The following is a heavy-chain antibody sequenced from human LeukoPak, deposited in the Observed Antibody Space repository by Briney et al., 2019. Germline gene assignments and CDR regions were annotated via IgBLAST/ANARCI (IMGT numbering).Heavy chain of an antibody. Sequence: GGSLRLSCAASGFTFSSYAMSWVRQAPGKGLEWVSAISGSGGSTYYADSVKGQFTISRDNSKNTLYLQMNSLRAEDTAVYYCAKGRFLQLVPGNWFDPWGQGTLVTVSS. CDR1: GFTFSSYA. J-gene: IGHJ5*02. CDR3: AKGRFLQLVPGNWFDP. CDR2: ISGSGGST. D-gene: IGHD6-6*01. V-gene: IGHV3-23*01.